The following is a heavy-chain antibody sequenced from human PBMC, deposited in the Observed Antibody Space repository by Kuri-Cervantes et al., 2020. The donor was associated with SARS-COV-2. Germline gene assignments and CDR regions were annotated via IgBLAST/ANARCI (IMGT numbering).Heavy chain of an antibody. Sequence: AAVNVSCKASGYTFTSYAMKWVRQAPGQGLEWMGWINTNTGNPTYAQGFTGRFVFSLDTSVSTAYLQISSLKAEDTAVYYCARGSSPFDYWGQGTLVTVSS. CDR2: INTNTGNP. V-gene: IGHV7-4-1*02. CDR1: GYTFTSYA. CDR3: ARGSSPFDY. J-gene: IGHJ4*02. D-gene: IGHD6-6*01.